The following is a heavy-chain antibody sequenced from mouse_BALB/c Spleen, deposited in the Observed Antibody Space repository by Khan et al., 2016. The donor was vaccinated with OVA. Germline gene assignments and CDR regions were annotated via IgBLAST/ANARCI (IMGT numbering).Heavy chain of an antibody. V-gene: IGHV2-6-4*01. CDR3: ARAYYRYGGYDAMDY. CDR1: GFSLSRYN. Sequence: QVQLKESGPGLVAPSQSLSITCTVSGFSLSRYNIHWVRQPPGKGLEWLGMIWGGGVTDYNSTLKSRLSISKDNSKRQVFFKLNSLQADDTAMYFSARAYYRYGGYDAMDYWGQGTSVTVSS. J-gene: IGHJ4*01. CDR2: IWGGGVT. D-gene: IGHD2-14*01.